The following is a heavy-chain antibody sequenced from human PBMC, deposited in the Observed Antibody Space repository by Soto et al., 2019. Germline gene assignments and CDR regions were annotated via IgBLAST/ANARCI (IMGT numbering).Heavy chain of an antibody. CDR1: GYTXSSYG. Sequence: GXSXKVSFKAAGYTXSSYGSSWVRQAPGQGLEWMGWIIAYNGNTNYAQKLQGRFTMTTDTSTITAYMELRSLRSDYAAVYYFARDLSVPGDYWGQGTLFTVSS. D-gene: IGHD6-6*01. CDR3: ARDLSVPGDY. CDR2: IIAYNGNT. J-gene: IGHJ4*02. V-gene: IGHV1-18*01.